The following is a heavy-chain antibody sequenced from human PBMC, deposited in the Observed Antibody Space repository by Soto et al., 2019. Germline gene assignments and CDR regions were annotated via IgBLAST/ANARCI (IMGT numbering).Heavy chain of an antibody. CDR2: IYYSGST. CDR1: GGSISSGGYY. D-gene: IGHD3-10*01. J-gene: IGHJ4*01. CDR3: ARHSDSGQHKNYFDY. Sequence: PSETLSLTCTVSGGSISSGGYYWSWIRQHPGKGLEWIGYIYYSGSTYYNPSLRSRVTMSVDTSKNLFSLRLSSVTAADTAFYFCARHSDSGQHKNYFDYWSHGSLVTVSS. V-gene: IGHV4-31*03.